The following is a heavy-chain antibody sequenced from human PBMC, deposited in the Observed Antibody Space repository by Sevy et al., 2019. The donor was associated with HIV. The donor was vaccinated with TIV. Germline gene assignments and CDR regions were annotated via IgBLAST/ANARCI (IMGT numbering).Heavy chain of an antibody. J-gene: IGHJ4*02. D-gene: IGHD5-12*01. Sequence: GGYLRLSCAASGFTFSSYWMHWVRQAPGKGLVWVARIKNDGSSTRYADFVKGRFTISRDNAKNTLYLQMNSLRAGDMGAYYCTRVPGDGYNSPSFDYWGRGTLVTVSS. CDR2: IKNDGSST. V-gene: IGHV3-74*01. CDR3: TRVPGDGYNSPSFDY. CDR1: GFTFSSYW.